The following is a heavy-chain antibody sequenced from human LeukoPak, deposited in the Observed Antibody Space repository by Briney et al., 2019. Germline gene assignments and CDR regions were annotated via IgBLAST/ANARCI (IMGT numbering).Heavy chain of an antibody. V-gene: IGHV3-30-3*01. J-gene: IGHJ6*02. CDR3: ARDRGSSWYRYYYYGMDV. CDR1: GFTFSSYA. D-gene: IGHD6-13*01. CDR2: ISYDGSNK. Sequence: GRSLRLSCAASGFTFSSYAMHWVRQAPGKGLEWVAVISYDGSNKYYADSVKGRLTISRDNSKNTLYLQMNSLRAEDTAVYYCARDRGSSWYRYYYYGMDVWGQGTTVTVSS.